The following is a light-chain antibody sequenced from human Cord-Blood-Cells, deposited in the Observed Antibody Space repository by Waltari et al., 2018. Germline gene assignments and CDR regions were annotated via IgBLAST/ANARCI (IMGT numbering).Light chain of an antibody. Sequence: EIVMTQSPATLSESPGETATLSSRASQSVSSNLAWYQQKPGQAPRLLISGASTRGTGIPARFSGSGSGTECTLTISSLQSEDCAVYYCQQYNNWPFTVGPGTKVDIK. J-gene: IGKJ3*01. CDR1: QSVSSN. CDR2: GAS. CDR3: QQYNNWPFT. V-gene: IGKV3D-15*01.